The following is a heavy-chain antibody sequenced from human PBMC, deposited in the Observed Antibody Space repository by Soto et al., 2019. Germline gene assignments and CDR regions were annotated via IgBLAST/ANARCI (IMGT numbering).Heavy chain of an antibody. Sequence: QAQLVQSGAEVKKPGASVKVSCEASGYTFTSYYMHWVRQAPGQGLEWMGWINPNSGDTKYAQKFRGRVTMTRDTSITTAYMEVKMLTSDDTAVYYCARQLAYCGGECFTETVDYWGQGTLVTVSS. CDR2: INPNSGDT. J-gene: IGHJ4*02. CDR1: GYTFTSYY. V-gene: IGHV1-2*02. CDR3: ARQLAYCGGECFTETVDY. D-gene: IGHD2-21*01.